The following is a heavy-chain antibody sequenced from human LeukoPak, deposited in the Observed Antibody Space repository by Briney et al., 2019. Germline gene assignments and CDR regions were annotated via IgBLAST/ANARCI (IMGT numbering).Heavy chain of an antibody. V-gene: IGHV5-51*01. CDR1: GYSFTSYW. D-gene: IGHD2-2*01. CDR3: ARGRGYCSSTSCPQSWFDP. J-gene: IGHJ5*02. Sequence: GESLKISCKGSGYSFTSYWIGWVRQMPGKGLEWMGIIYPGDSDTRYSPSSQGQVTISADKSISTAYLQWSSLKASDTAMYYCARGRGYCSSTSCPQSWFDPWGQGTLVTVSS. CDR2: IYPGDSDT.